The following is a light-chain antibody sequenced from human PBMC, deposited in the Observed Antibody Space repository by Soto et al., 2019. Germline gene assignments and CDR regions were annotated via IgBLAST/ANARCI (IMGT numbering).Light chain of an antibody. CDR3: QQSYLTPLT. CDR1: QSISIY. CDR2: AAS. Sequence: DLQMTQSPSSLSASVGDRVTITCRASQSISIYLNWYQQKPGRAPKLLIYAASGLQSGVPSRFSGSGSETDFNITISSLEREDFASYYCQQSYLTPLTFGQGTRLEI. J-gene: IGKJ5*01. V-gene: IGKV1-39*01.